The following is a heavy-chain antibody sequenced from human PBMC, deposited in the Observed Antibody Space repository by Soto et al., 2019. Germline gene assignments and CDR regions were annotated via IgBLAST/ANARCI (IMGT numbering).Heavy chain of an antibody. CDR3: ARVPYYYDSSGYFPWDY. CDR1: GGTFSSYA. Sequence: SVKVSCKASGGTFSSYAISWVRQAPGQGLEWMGGIIPIFGTANYAQKFQGRVTITADESTSTAYMELSSLRSEDTAVYYCARVPYYYDSSGYFPWDYWGQGTLVTVSS. V-gene: IGHV1-69*13. D-gene: IGHD3-22*01. J-gene: IGHJ4*02. CDR2: IIPIFGTA.